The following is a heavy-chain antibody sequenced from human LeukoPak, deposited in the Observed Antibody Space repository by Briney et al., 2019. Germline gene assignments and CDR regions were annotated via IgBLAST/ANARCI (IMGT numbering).Heavy chain of an antibody. D-gene: IGHD3-16*02. CDR1: GGSFSGYY. V-gene: IGHV4-34*01. Sequence: SETLSLTCAVYGGSFSGYYWSWIRQPPGKGLEWIGEINHSGSTNYNPSLKSRVTISVDTSKNQFSLKLSSVTAADTAVYYCARLRSLYDYVWGSYRRKYYFDYWGQGTLVTVSS. J-gene: IGHJ4*02. CDR3: ARLRSLYDYVWGSYRRKYYFDY. CDR2: INHSGST.